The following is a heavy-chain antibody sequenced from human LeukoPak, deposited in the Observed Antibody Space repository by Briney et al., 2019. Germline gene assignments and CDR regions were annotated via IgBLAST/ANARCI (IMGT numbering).Heavy chain of an antibody. V-gene: IGHV4-38-2*02. CDR1: GYSISYGYY. Sequence: PSETLSLTCTVSGYSISYGYYWGWIRQPPGKGLEWIGSIYHSGSTYCNPSLKSRVTISVDTSKNRFSLRLSSVTAADTAVYYCARLGQLAFDYWGQGTLVTVSS. CDR3: ARLGQLAFDY. J-gene: IGHJ4*02. CDR2: IYHSGST. D-gene: IGHD6-13*01.